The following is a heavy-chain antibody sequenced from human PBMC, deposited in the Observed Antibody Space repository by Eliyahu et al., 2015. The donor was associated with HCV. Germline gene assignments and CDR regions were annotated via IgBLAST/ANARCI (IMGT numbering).Heavy chain of an antibody. J-gene: IGHJ4*02. CDR3: ARAQVTMIVVPGY. D-gene: IGHD3-22*01. V-gene: IGHV3-74*01. CDR2: VNSDGSST. CDR1: GFTFSSYW. Sequence: EVQLVESGGGLVQPGGSLRLSCAASGFTFSSYWMHWVRQATRKAGVGVARVNSDGSSTSYADSVKGRFTISRDNAKNTLYLQMNSLRAEDTAVYYCARAQVTMIVVPGYWGQGTLVTVSS.